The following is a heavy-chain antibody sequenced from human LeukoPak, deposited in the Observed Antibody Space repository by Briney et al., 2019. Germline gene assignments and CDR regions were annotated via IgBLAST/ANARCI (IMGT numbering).Heavy chain of an antibody. J-gene: IGHJ4*02. CDR3: ARDGYSFGHDFDY. CDR2: IKGDGSST. D-gene: IGHD5-18*01. V-gene: IGHV3-74*01. Sequence: PGGFLRLSCAASGFTFSSYWMHWVRHTPGKGLVWVSRIKGDGSSTSYADSVKGRFTISRDNAKNTLYLQMSSLRAEDTAVYYCARDGYSFGHDFDYWGQGTLVTVSS. CDR1: GFTFSSYW.